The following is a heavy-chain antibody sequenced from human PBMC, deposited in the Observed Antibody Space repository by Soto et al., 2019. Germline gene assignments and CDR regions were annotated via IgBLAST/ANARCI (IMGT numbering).Heavy chain of an antibody. J-gene: IGHJ4*02. CDR3: AHGSGWLSDY. V-gene: IGHV2-5*01. Sequence: QITLKESGPTLVKPTQTLTLTCTFSGFSLSASAVGVGWIRQPPGKALEWLALLYWNDDNHYSPSLRSRLTLTKDTSKNQVVLTMTNMDPVATATYYCAHGSGWLSDYWGQGVLVTVSS. CDR2: LYWNDDN. D-gene: IGHD6-19*01. CDR1: GFSLSASAVG.